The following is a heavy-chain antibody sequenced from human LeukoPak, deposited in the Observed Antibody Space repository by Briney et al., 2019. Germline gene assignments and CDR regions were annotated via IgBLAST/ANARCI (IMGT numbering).Heavy chain of an antibody. J-gene: IGHJ4*02. D-gene: IGHD2-15*01. CDR1: GGSFSGYY. CDR3: ARGRETPSGLVVAATPISFDY. Sequence: PSETLSLTCAVYGGSFSGYYWSWIRQPPGKGLEWIGETNHSGSTNYNPSLKSRVTISVDTSKNQFSLKLSSVTAADTAVYYCARGRETPSGLVVAATPISFDYWGQGTLVTVSS. V-gene: IGHV4-34*01. CDR2: TNHSGST.